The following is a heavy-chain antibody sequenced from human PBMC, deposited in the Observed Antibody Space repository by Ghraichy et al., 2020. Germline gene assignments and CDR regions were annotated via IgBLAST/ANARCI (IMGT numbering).Heavy chain of an antibody. J-gene: IGHJ4*02. V-gene: IGHV3-49*03. D-gene: IGHD3-22*01. CDR2: IRSKAYGGTT. CDR3: TRDLGLTYYYDSSGYYPPDY. CDR1: GFTFGDYA. Sequence: GGSLRLSCTASGFTFGDYAMSWFRQAPGKGLEWVGFIRSKAYGGTTEYAASVKGRFTISRDDSKSIAYLQMYSLKTEDTAVYYCTRDLGLTYYYDSSGYYPPDYWGQGTLVTVSS.